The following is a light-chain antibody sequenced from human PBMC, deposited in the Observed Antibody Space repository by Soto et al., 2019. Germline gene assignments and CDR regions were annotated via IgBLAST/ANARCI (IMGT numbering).Light chain of an antibody. CDR3: SSYTSSSTLWV. CDR1: SSDVGAYNY. Sequence: QSALTQPASVSGSPGQSITISCTGTSSDVGAYNYVSWYRQHPGEAPKLMIYAVNNRPSGVSNRFSGSRSGNTASLTISGLQADDEAYYYCSSYTSSSTLWVFGGGTKLTVL. V-gene: IGLV2-14*01. J-gene: IGLJ3*02. CDR2: AVN.